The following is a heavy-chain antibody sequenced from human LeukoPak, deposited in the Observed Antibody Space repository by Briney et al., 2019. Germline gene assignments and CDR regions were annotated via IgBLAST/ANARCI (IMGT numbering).Heavy chain of an antibody. Sequence: PSETLSLTCTVSGGSISSGSYYWSWIRQPAGRGLEWIGRIYTSGSTNYNPSLKSRVTISVDTSKNQFSLKLSSVTAADTAVYYCARFPHYYDSRGYHYLSAFDIWGQGTMVTVSS. D-gene: IGHD3-22*01. CDR3: ARFPHYYDSRGYHYLSAFDI. V-gene: IGHV4-61*02. CDR1: GGSISSGSYY. J-gene: IGHJ3*02. CDR2: IYTSGST.